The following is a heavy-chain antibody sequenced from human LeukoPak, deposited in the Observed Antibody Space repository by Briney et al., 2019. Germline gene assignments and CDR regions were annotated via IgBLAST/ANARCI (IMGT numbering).Heavy chain of an antibody. CDR3: ARERGYSSSLDY. CDR2: ISYDGSNK. CDR1: GFTFSSYA. Sequence: GGSLRLSCAASGFTFSSYAMHWVRQAPGKGLEWVAVISYDGSNKYYADSVKGRFTISKDNSKNTLYLQMNSLRAEDTAVYYCARERGYSSSLDYWGQGTLVTVSS. J-gene: IGHJ4*02. V-gene: IGHV3-30*04. D-gene: IGHD5-18*01.